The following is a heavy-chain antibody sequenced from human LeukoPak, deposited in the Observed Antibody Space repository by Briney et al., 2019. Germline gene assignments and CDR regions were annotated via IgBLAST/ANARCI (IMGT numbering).Heavy chain of an antibody. CDR1: GGSISSSSYY. V-gene: IGHV4-39*07. CDR3: ARTSYHYNSGDYGWYFDY. J-gene: IGHJ4*02. CDR2: IYYSGST. D-gene: IGHD3-10*01. Sequence: PSETLSLTCTVSGGSISSSSYYWGWIRQPPGKGLEWIGSIYYSGSTYYNPSLKSRVTISVDTSKNQFFLKLSSVTAADTAVYYCARTSYHYNSGDYGWYFDYWGQGTLVTVSA.